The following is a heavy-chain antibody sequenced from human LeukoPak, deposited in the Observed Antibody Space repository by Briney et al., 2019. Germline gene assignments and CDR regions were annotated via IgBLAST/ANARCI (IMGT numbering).Heavy chain of an antibody. CDR1: GGSISSYY. V-gene: IGHV4-59*01. CDR3: AREDLYYGSGSFRLSPWFDP. Sequence: SETLSLTCTVSGGSISSYYWSWIRQPPGKGLEWIGYIYYSGSTNYNPSLKSRVTISVDTSKNQFSLKLSSVTAADTAVYYCAREDLYYGSGSFRLSPWFDPWGQGTLVTVSS. D-gene: IGHD3-10*01. CDR2: IYYSGST. J-gene: IGHJ5*02.